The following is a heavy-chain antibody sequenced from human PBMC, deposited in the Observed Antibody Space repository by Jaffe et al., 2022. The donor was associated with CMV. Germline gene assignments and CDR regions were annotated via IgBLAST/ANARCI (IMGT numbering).Heavy chain of an antibody. CDR3: ARKGNDYTQVLYYFDY. V-gene: IGHV4-34*01. Sequence: QVQLQQWGAGLLKPSETLSLTCAVYGGSFSGYYWSWIRQPPGKGLEWIGEINHSGSTNYNPSLKSRVTISVDTSKNQFSLKLSSVTAADTAVYYCARKGNDYTQVLYYFDYWGQGTLVTVSS. D-gene: IGHD4-4*01. J-gene: IGHJ4*02. CDR2: INHSGST. CDR1: GGSFSGYY.